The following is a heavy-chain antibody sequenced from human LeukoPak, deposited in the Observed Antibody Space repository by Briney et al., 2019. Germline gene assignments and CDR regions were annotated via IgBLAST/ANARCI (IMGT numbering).Heavy chain of an antibody. CDR2: ISGSGGST. CDR1: GFTFTTYW. CDR3: AKEWQNWNEGY. V-gene: IGHV3-23*01. J-gene: IGHJ4*02. D-gene: IGHD1-1*01. Sequence: PGESLRLSCAASGFTFTTYWMSWVRPAPGKGLEWVSSISGSGGSTYYADSVKGRFTISRDNSKNTLYLQMNSLRAEDTAIYYCAKEWQNWNEGYWGQGTLVTVSS.